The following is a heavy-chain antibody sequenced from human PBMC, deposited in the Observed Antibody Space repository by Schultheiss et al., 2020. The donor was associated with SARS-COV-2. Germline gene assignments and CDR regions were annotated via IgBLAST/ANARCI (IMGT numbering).Heavy chain of an antibody. D-gene: IGHD3-10*01. V-gene: IGHV4-4*07. Sequence: SQTLSLTCAVYGGSFSGYYWSWIRQPAGKGLEWIGRIYTSGSTNYNPSLKSRVTMSVDTSKNQFSLKLSSVTAADTAVYYCARDMDYFDYWGQGTLVTVSS. CDR1: GGSFSGYY. J-gene: IGHJ4*02. CDR3: ARDMDYFDY. CDR2: IYTSGST.